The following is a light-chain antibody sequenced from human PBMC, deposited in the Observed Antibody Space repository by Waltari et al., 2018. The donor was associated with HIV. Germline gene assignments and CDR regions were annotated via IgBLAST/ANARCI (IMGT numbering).Light chain of an antibody. CDR2: EKN. CDR3: GTWDSSLSAYV. Sequence: QSVLTQPPSVSAAPGQKVTISCSGSSSNIGNNYVSWYQQLPGTAPKLLIYEKNKRPSGIPDRFSGSKSGTSATLGITGLQTGDEADYCCGTWDSSLSAYVFGSGTKVTVL. CDR1: SSNIGNNY. J-gene: IGLJ1*01. V-gene: IGLV1-51*02.